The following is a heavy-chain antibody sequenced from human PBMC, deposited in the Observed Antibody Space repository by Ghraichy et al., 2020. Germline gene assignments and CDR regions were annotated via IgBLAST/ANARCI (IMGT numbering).Heavy chain of an antibody. CDR2: IYYSGST. CDR1: GGSVSSGSYY. D-gene: IGHD6-19*01. Sequence: SETLSLTCTVSGGSVSSGSYYWSWIRQPPGKGLEWIGYIYYSGSTNYNPSLKSRVTISVDTSKNQFSLKLSSVTAADTAVYYCARDPRAKSSGWYLMGFDYWGQGTLVTVSS. J-gene: IGHJ4*02. V-gene: IGHV4-61*01. CDR3: ARDPRAKSSGWYLMGFDY.